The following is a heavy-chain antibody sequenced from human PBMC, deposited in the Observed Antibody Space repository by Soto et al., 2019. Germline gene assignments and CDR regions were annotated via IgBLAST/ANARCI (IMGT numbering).Heavy chain of an antibody. J-gene: IGHJ5*02. CDR1: GYTFTSYD. Sequence: GASVKVSCKASGYTFTSYDINWVRQATGQGLEWMGWMSPNSGNTGYAQKFQGRVTMTRETSISTAYMELSSLTSEDTALYYCARXAEAGXVKXXDPWGQGTLVTVSS. D-gene: IGHD6-19*01. CDR2: MSPNSGNT. V-gene: IGHV1-8*01. CDR3: ARXAEAGXVKXXDP.